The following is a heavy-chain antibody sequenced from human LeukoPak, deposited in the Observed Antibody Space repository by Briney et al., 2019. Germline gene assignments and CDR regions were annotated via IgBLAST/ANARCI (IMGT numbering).Heavy chain of an antibody. V-gene: IGHV4-34*01. CDR2: INHSGST. D-gene: IGHD6-13*01. CDR1: GGSFSGYY. J-gene: IGHJ6*03. Sequence: SETLSLTCAVYGGSFSGYYWSWIRQPPGKGLEWIGEINHSGSTNYNPSLKSRVTISVDTSKNQFSLKLSSVTAADTALYYCARGHSSSWYYYYYYMDVWDKGTTVTVSS. CDR3: ARGHSSSWYYYYYYMDV.